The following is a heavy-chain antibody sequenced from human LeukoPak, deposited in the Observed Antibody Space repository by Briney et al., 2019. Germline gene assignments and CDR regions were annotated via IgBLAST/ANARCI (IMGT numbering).Heavy chain of an antibody. D-gene: IGHD2-2*02. J-gene: IGHJ4*02. V-gene: IGHV4-61*02. CDR2: IYTSGST. Sequence: PSETLSLTCTVSRGSISSGSYYWSWLRRPAGKGLEWIGRIYTSGSTNYNPSLKSRVTISVDTSKNQFSLKLSSVTAADTAVYYCAREDYCSCTSCYTHLDYWGQGTQVTVSS. CDR1: RGSISSGSYY. CDR3: AREDYCSCTSCYTHLDY.